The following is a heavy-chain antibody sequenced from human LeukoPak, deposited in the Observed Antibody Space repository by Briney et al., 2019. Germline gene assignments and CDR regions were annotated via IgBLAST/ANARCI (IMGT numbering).Heavy chain of an antibody. CDR3: ARRYFDY. Sequence: GGSLRLACAASGFTFSSYAMSWVRQAPGKGLEWVSAISGSGGNTYYADSVKGRFTISRDNAKNSLYLQMNSLRAEDTAVYYCARRYFDYWGQGTLVTVSS. CDR2: ISGSGGNT. J-gene: IGHJ4*02. CDR1: GFTFSSYA. V-gene: IGHV3-23*01.